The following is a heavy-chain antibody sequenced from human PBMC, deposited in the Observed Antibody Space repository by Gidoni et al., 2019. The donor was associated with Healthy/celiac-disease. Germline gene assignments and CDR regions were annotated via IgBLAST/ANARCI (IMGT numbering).Heavy chain of an antibody. CDR2: IKSKTDGGTT. Sequence: EVQLVESGGGLVKPGGSLRLSCAASGYTFSNAWMGWVRQAPGKGLEWVGRIKSKTDGGTTDYAAPVKGRFTISRDDSKNTLYLQMNSLKTEDTAVYYCTTDGGYWVALRWFDPWGQGTLVTVSS. CDR3: TTDGGYWVALRWFDP. CDR1: GYTFSNAW. D-gene: IGHD5-12*01. J-gene: IGHJ5*02. V-gene: IGHV3-15*01.